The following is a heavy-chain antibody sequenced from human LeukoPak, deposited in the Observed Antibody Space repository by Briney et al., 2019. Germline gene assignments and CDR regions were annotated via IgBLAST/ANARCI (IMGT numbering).Heavy chain of an antibody. V-gene: IGHV4-59*10. CDR1: GGYY. J-gene: IGHJ4*02. CDR3: ARANGSGSYYLRFDY. D-gene: IGHD3-10*01. Sequence: SETLSLTCAVYGGYYWSWIRQPAGKGLEWIGRIYTSGSTNYNPSLKSRVTMSVDTSKNQFSLKLSSVTAADTAVYYCARANGSGSYYLRFDYWGQGTLVTVSS. CDR2: IYTSGST.